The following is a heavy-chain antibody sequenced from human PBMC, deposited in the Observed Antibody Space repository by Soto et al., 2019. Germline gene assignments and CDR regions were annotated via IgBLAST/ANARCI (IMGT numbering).Heavy chain of an antibody. Sequence: PGGSLRLSSAASGFTFSSYAMHWVRQAPGKGLEWVAVISYDGSNKYYADSVKGRFTISRDNSKNTLYLQMNSLRAEDTAVYYCAREQRNAGSHGFFYYYGMDVWDQGTTVTVSS. CDR3: AREQRNAGSHGFFYYYGMDV. CDR2: ISYDGSNK. CDR1: GFTFSSYA. V-gene: IGHV3-30-3*01. D-gene: IGHD3-10*01. J-gene: IGHJ6*02.